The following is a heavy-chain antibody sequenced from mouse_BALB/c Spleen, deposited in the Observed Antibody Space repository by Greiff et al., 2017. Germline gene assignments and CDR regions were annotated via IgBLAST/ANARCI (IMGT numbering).Heavy chain of an antibody. D-gene: IGHD1-2*01. CDR3: AYGFYAMDY. V-gene: IGHV5-17*02. J-gene: IGHJ4*01. Sequence: VQLKESGGGLVQPGGSRKLSCAASGFTFSSFGMHWVRQAPEKGLEWVAYISSGSSTIYYADTVKGRFTISRDNPKNTLFLQMTSLRSEDTAMYYCAYGFYAMDYWGQGTSVTVSS. CDR1: GFTFSSFG. CDR2: ISSGSSTI.